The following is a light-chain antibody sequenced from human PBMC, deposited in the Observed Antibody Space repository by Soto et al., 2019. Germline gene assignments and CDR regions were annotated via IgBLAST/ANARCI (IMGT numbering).Light chain of an antibody. J-gene: IGLJ1*01. CDR1: SSNIGAGYD. Sequence: QPVLTQPPSVSGAPGQRVTISCTGSSSNIGAGYDVHWYQQLPRTAPKLLIYGDSNRPSGVPDRFSGSKSATSASLAITGLQAEDEADYYCQSYDSSLSGYVFGTATKLTVL. CDR3: QSYDSSLSGYV. V-gene: IGLV1-40*01. CDR2: GDS.